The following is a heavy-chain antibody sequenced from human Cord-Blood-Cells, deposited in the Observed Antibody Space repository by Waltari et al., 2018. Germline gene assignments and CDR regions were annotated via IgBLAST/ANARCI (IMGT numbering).Heavy chain of an antibody. D-gene: IGHD6-19*01. CDR3: ARVGVAAPRGWFDP. V-gene: IGHV3-53*01. CDR1: GFTVSSNY. J-gene: IGHJ5*02. Sequence: EVQLVESGGGLIQPGGSLRLSCAASGFTVSSNYMSWVRQAPGKGLEWVSVIYSGGSTYYADSVKGRFTISRDNSKNTLYLQMNSLRAEDTALYYCARVGVAAPRGWFDPWGQGTLVTVSS. CDR2: IYSGGST.